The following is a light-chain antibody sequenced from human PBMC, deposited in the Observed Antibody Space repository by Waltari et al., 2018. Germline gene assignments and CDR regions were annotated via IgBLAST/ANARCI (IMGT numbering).Light chain of an antibody. Sequence: QSALTQPASVSGSPGQSLTISCTGTSSDVGGYNSVPWYQQHPGKAPKLMIYDVSKRPSGVSIRFSGSKSGNTASLTISGLQAEDEADYYCSSYTSSSTYVFGTGTKVTVL. CDR3: SSYTSSSTYV. CDR1: SSDVGGYNS. J-gene: IGLJ1*01. V-gene: IGLV2-14*01. CDR2: DVS.